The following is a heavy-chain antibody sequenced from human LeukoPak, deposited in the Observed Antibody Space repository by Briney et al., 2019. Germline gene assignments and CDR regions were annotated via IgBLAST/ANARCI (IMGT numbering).Heavy chain of an antibody. J-gene: IGHJ4*02. CDR3: ARDRVGATQFDY. CDR1: GFPFSSYA. V-gene: IGHV3-30*01. CDR2: ISYDGSNK. D-gene: IGHD1-26*01. Sequence: HPGRSLRLSCAASGFPFSSYAMHWVRQAPGKGLEWVAVISYDGSNKYYADSVKGRFTISRDNSKNTLYLQMNSLRAEDTAVYYCARDRVGATQFDYWCQGTLVTVSS.